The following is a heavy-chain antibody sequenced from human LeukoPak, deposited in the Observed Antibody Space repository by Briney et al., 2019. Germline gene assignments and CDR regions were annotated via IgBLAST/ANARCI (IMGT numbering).Heavy chain of an antibody. Sequence: GASVKVSCKASGGTFSSYAISWVRQAPGQGLEWMGGIIPIFGTANYAQKFQGRVTITADKSTSTAYMELSSLRSEDKDVYYCAREGDYYDSSGYYTGGAFDIWGQGTMVTVSS. V-gene: IGHV1-69*06. CDR2: IIPIFGTA. J-gene: IGHJ3*02. D-gene: IGHD3-22*01. CDR1: GGTFSSYA. CDR3: AREGDYYDSSGYYTGGAFDI.